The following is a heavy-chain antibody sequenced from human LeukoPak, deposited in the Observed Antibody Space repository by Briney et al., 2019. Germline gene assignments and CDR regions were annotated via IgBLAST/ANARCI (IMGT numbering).Heavy chain of an antibody. D-gene: IGHD2-21*02. Sequence: ASVKVSCKASGYTFTSYYMHWVRQAPGQGLEWMGIINPSGGSTSYAQKFQGRVTMTRDTSTSTVYMELNSLRAEDTAVYYCAKGGSFVVVTAISAFDIWGQGTVVTVSS. CDR2: INPSGGST. V-gene: IGHV1-46*01. CDR1: GYTFTSYY. J-gene: IGHJ3*02. CDR3: AKGGSFVVVTAISAFDI.